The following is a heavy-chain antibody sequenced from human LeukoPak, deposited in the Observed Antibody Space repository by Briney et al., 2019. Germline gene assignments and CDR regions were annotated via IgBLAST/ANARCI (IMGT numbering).Heavy chain of an antibody. V-gene: IGHV1-18*01. CDR1: GYTFTSYG. CDR3: ARENDILTGGHPTYFHNWFDP. D-gene: IGHD3-9*01. J-gene: IGHJ5*02. CDR2: ISAYNGNT. Sequence: GASVKVSCKASGYTFTSYGISWVRQAPGQGLEWMGWISAYNGNTNYAQKLQGRVTMTTDTSTSTAYMELRSLRSDDTAVYYCARENDILTGGHPTYFHNWFDPWGQGTLVTVSS.